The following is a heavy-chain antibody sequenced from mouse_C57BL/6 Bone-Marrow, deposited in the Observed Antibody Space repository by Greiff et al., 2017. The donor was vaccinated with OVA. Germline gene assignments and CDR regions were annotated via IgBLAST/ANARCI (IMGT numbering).Heavy chain of an antibody. CDR3: ARPYGSSWYFDV. CDR1: GFTFSSYG. Sequence: EVNVVESGGDLVKPGGSLKLSCAASGFTFSSYGMSWVRQTPDKRLEWVATISSGGSYTYYPDSVKGRFTISRDNAKNTLYLQMSSLKSEDTAMYYCARPYGSSWYFDVWGTGTTVTVSS. J-gene: IGHJ1*03. D-gene: IGHD1-1*01. V-gene: IGHV5-6*01. CDR2: ISSGGSYT.